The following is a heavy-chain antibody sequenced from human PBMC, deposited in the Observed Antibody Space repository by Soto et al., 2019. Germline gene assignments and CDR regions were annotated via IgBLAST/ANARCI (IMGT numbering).Heavy chain of an antibody. CDR3: AKEKSISGPTWFDP. CDR1: GLTFSNYA. CDR2: ISGRGDNT. Sequence: GGSMSLSCATSGLTFSNYAMSWIRPDPGKGLEWVSAISGRGDNTYYADSVQGRFAISRDNSKNTLYLQMNSLRAEDTAVYYCAKEKSISGPTWFDPWGQGTLVTVSS. V-gene: IGHV3-23*01. D-gene: IGHD6-19*01. J-gene: IGHJ5*02.